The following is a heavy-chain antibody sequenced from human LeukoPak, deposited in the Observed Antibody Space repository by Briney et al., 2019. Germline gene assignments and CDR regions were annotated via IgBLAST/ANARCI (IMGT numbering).Heavy chain of an antibody. CDR2: INHSGST. Sequence: PSETLSLTCAVYGGSFSGYYWSWIRQPPGKGLEWIGEINHSGSTNYNPSLKSRVTISVDTSKNQFSLKLSSVTAADTAMYYCARGGTAMVPVDYWGQGTLVTVSS. D-gene: IGHD5-18*01. J-gene: IGHJ4*02. V-gene: IGHV4-34*01. CDR1: GGSFSGYY. CDR3: ARGGTAMVPVDY.